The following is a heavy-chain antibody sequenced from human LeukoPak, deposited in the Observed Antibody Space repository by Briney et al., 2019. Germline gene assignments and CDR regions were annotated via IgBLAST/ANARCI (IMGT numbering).Heavy chain of an antibody. J-gene: IGHJ4*02. Sequence: SGTLSLTCTVSGDSINSLDLWSWVRQPPGKGLEWIGEMYLSGTTHSNPSVKSRVTISVDKSKNQFSLKLSSVTAADTAVYHCARIPNTAMVNWGQGTLVTVSS. CDR2: MYLSGTT. CDR1: GDSINSLDL. D-gene: IGHD5-18*01. V-gene: IGHV4-4*02. CDR3: ARIPNTAMVN.